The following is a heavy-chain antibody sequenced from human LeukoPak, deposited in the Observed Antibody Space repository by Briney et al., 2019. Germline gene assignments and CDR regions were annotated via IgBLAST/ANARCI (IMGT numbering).Heavy chain of an antibody. J-gene: IGHJ4*02. CDR3: ARVLAHPSSGDFFDY. V-gene: IGHV3-21*01. Sequence: GGSLRLSCATSGFTFSTYTMNWVRQAPGKGLEWVSSISDSGSSIYYADSVKGRFTCSRDNAKNSLYLQMNSLRADDTAVYYCARVLAHPSSGDFFDYWGQGALVTVSS. CDR1: GFTFSTYT. CDR2: ISDSGSSI.